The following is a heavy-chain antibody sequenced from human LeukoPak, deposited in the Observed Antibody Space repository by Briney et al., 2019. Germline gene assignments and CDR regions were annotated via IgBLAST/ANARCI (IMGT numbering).Heavy chain of an antibody. CDR1: GYTFTDYY. CDR3: ARQSCYISSWIDY. Sequence: GASVKVSCKASGYTFTDYYMHWVRQAPGQGLEWMGRINPNSGDTNYAQKFQGRVTMPRDTSTSTAYMELSMLTSDDTAVYYCARQSCYISSWIDYWGQGTLVTVSS. V-gene: IGHV1-2*02. CDR2: INPNSGDT. J-gene: IGHJ4*02. D-gene: IGHD6-13*01.